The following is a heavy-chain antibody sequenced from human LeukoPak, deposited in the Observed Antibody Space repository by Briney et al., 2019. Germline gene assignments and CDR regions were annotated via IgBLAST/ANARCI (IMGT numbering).Heavy chain of an antibody. CDR3: AKDGSYYFDY. Sequence: GGSLRLSCAASGFTFSTYNMNWVRQAPGKGLEWVSAVGGTDGRTYYAAFVKGRFTIYRDNSKNTLYLQMNSLRAEDTAVYYCAKDGSYYFDYWGQGTLVTVSS. CDR2: VGGTDGRT. CDR1: GFTFSTYN. J-gene: IGHJ4*02. V-gene: IGHV3-23*01.